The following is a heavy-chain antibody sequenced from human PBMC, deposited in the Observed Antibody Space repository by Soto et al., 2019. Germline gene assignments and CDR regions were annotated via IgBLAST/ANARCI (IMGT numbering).Heavy chain of an antibody. Sequence: QVQLVQSGAEVKKPGASVKVSCKASGYTFTSYDINWVRQATGQGLEWMGWMNPNSGNTGYAQKFQGRVTMTRNTSISTAYMELSSLRSEDTAVYYCARMDGYCSSTSCGYYYMDVWSKVTTVTVSS. CDR3: ARMDGYCSSTSCGYYYMDV. D-gene: IGHD2-2*01. V-gene: IGHV1-8*01. CDR1: GYTFTSYD. CDR2: MNPNSGNT. J-gene: IGHJ6*03.